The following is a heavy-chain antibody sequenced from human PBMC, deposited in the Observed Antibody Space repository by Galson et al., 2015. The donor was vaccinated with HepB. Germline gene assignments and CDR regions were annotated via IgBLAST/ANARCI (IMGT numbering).Heavy chain of an antibody. Sequence: QSGAEVKKPGASVKVSCKASGYTFTSYGISWVRQAPGQGLEWMGWISAYNGNTNYAQKLQGRVTMTTDTSTSTAYMELRSLRSDDTAVYYCARASRVYYYDSSVPVGAFDIWGQGTMVTVSS. J-gene: IGHJ3*02. CDR1: GYTFTSYG. CDR2: ISAYNGNT. CDR3: ARASRVYYYDSSVPVGAFDI. D-gene: IGHD3-22*01. V-gene: IGHV1-18*01.